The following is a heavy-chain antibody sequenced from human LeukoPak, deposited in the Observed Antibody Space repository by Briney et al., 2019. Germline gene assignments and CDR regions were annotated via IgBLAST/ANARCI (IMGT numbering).Heavy chain of an antibody. D-gene: IGHD4-11*01. Sequence: ASVKVSRKASGYTFTSYDINWVRQATGQGLEWMGWMNPNSGNTGYAQKFQGRVTITRNTSISTAYMELSSLRSEDTAVYYCARGSSTTPNWFDPWGQGTLVTVSS. J-gene: IGHJ5*02. V-gene: IGHV1-8*03. CDR2: MNPNSGNT. CDR1: GYTFTSYD. CDR3: ARGSSTTPNWFDP.